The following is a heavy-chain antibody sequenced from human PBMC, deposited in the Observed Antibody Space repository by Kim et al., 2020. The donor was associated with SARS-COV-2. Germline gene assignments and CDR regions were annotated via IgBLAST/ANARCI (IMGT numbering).Heavy chain of an antibody. CDR1: GYIFTSYY. D-gene: IGHD3-16*01. CDR3: ARVSGVMTEYYFEY. J-gene: IGHJ4*02. V-gene: IGHV1-46*01. CDR2: INLSAGST. Sequence: ASVKVSCKASGYIFTSYYMHWVRQAPGQGLEWMGVINLSAGSTSYAQKFQGRVTMTRDTSTSTVYMELSSLRYEDTAVYYCARVSGVMTEYYFEYWGQGTLVTVSS.